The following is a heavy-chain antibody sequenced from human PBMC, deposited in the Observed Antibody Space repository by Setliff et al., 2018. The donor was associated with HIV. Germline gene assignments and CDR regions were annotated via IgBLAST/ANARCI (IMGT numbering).Heavy chain of an antibody. V-gene: IGHV4-31*03. CDR3: ARDLHANYHVAEI. D-gene: IGHD3-10*01. CDR1: GVSIVTGGFY. J-gene: IGHJ3*02. Sequence: KTSETLSLTCSVSGVSIVTGGFYYSWIRQHPGKGLEWLGTVYYTGKTYYNPSLQSRLTMSADTSKNQLYLKMNSVTAADTALYFCARDLHANYHVAEIWGPGTMVTVSS. CDR2: VYYTGKT.